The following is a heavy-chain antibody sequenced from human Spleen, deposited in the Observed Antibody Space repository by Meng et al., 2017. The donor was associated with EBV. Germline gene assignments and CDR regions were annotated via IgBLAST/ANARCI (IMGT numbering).Heavy chain of an antibody. J-gene: IGHJ4*02. V-gene: IGHV4-39*07. Sequence: QLRESGPGLVKPSETLSLSCSVSGDSISRSDYYWGWIRQPPGKGLEWIGSMSYGGNTYYKPSLKSRVTISVDTSKNQISLQLSSVTAADTAVYYCARDRGDTNAYDFDYWGQGTLVTVSS. CDR3: ARDRGDTNAYDFDY. D-gene: IGHD5-18*01. CDR2: MSYGGNT. CDR1: GDSISRSDYY.